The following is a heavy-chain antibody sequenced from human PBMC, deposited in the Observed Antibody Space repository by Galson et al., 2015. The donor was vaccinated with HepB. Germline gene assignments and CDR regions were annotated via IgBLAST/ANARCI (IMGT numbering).Heavy chain of an antibody. Sequence: QSGAEVKKPGESLKISCKGSGYSFTSYWIGWVRQMPGKGLEWMGIIYPGDSDTRYSPSFQGQVTISADKSISTAYLQWSSLKASDTAMYYCARGGSYYAGTPGNAFDAVDIWGHGTMVTVAS. J-gene: IGHJ3*02. V-gene: IGHV5-51*01. CDR1: GYSFTSYW. CDR2: IYPGDSDT. CDR3: ARGGSYYAGTPGNAFDAVDI. D-gene: IGHD1-26*01.